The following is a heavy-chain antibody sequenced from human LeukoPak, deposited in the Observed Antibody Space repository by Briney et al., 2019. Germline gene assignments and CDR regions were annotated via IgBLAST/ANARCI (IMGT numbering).Heavy chain of an antibody. V-gene: IGHV1-2*02. Sequence: ASVKVSCKASGYTFTCYYMHWVRQAPGQGLGWMGWINPNSGGTNYAQKFQGRVTMTRDTSISTAYMELSRLRSDDTAVHYCARSDIVVVPAAPDYWGQGTLVTVSS. D-gene: IGHD2-2*01. J-gene: IGHJ4*02. CDR1: GYTFTCYY. CDR3: ARSDIVVVPAAPDY. CDR2: INPNSGGT.